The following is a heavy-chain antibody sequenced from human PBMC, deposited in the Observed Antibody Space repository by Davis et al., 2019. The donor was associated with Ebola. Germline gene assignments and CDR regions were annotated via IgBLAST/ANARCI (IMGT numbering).Heavy chain of an antibody. V-gene: IGHV1-8*02. CDR3: ARGQWWEPFDY. D-gene: IGHD2-15*01. CDR2: MNPNSGNT. Sequence: ASVKVSCKASGYTFSGYYMHWVRQAPGQGLEWMGWMNPNSGNTGYAQKFQGRVTMTRNTSISTAYMELSSLRSEDTAVYYCARGQWWEPFDYWGQGTLVTVSS. CDR1: GYTFSGYY. J-gene: IGHJ4*02.